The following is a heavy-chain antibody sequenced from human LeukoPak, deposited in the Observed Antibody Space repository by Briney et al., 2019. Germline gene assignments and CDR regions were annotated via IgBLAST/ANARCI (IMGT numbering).Heavy chain of an antibody. CDR2: IYYSGST. CDR1: GGSISSYY. D-gene: IGHD2-15*01. J-gene: IGHJ3*02. Sequence: PSETLSLTCTVSGGSISSYYWSWIRQPPGKGLEWIGYIYYSGSTNYKPSVKSRVTISVDTSKNQFSLKLSSVTAADTAVYYCARGGVVVAATPDSDAFDIWGQGTMVTVSS. CDR3: ARGGVVVAATPDSDAFDI. V-gene: IGHV4-59*01.